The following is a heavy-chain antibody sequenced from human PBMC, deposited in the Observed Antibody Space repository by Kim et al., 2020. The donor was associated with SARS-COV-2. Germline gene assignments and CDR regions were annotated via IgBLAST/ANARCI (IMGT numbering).Heavy chain of an antibody. V-gene: IGHV3-33*01. CDR3: AREEDYYDSSGVGSSWFDP. CDR1: GFTFSSYG. D-gene: IGHD3-22*01. J-gene: IGHJ5*02. CDR2: IWYDGSNK. Sequence: GGSLRLSCAASGFTFSSYGMHWVRQAPGKGLEWVAVIWYDGSNKYYADSVKGRFTISRDNSKNTLYLQMNSLRAEDTAVYYCAREEDYYDSSGVGSSWFDPWGKGTLVTVSS.